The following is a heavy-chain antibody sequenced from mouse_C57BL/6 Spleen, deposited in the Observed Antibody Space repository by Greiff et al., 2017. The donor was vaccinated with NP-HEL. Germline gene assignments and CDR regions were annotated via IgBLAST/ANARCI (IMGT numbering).Heavy chain of an antibody. Sequence: DVKLQESGGGLVQPGGSMKLSCVSSGFTFSNYWMNWVRQSPEKGLEWVAQIRLKSDNYATHYAESVKGRFTISRDDSKSSVYLQRNNLRAEDTGMYYCTAYYGYDGCAYGGKGTLVTVSA. CDR1: GFTFSNYW. CDR3: TAYYGYDGCAY. D-gene: IGHD2-9*01. J-gene: IGHJ3*01. CDR2: IRLKSDNYAT. V-gene: IGHV6-3*01.